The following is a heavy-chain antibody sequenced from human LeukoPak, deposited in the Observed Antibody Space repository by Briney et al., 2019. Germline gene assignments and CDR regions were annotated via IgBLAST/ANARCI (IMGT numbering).Heavy chain of an antibody. D-gene: IGHD2-2*01. V-gene: IGHV1-8*01. J-gene: IGHJ4*02. CDR2: MNPNSGNT. Sequence: ASVKVSCKASGYTFTSYDINWVRQATGQGLEWMGWMNPNSGNTGYAQKFQGRVTMTRNTSISTAYMELSSLRSEDTAVYYCATSPHDIVVVPAASPEEVISGYWGQGTLVTVSS. CDR1: GYTFTSYD. CDR3: ATSPHDIVVVPAASPEEVISGY.